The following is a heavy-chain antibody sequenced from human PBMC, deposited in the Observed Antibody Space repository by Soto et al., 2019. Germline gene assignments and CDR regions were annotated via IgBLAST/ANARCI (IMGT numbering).Heavy chain of an antibody. Sequence: PGGSLRLSCAASGFTFSSCWMNWVRQAPGEGLVWVARINGDGSTTTYADSVKGRFTISRDNSKNTLYLQMNRLRAEDTAVYYFAKYQIFGVVIRGGPNWFDPWGQGTLVTVSS. CDR3: AKYQIFGVVIRGGPNWFDP. D-gene: IGHD3-3*01. CDR1: GFTFSSCW. CDR2: INGDGSTT. J-gene: IGHJ5*02. V-gene: IGHV3-74*03.